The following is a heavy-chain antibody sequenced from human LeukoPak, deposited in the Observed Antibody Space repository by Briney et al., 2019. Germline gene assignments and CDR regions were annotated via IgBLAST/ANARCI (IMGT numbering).Heavy chain of an antibody. D-gene: IGHD1-1*01. V-gene: IGHV4-39*01. CDR1: GGSIGSSSYY. CDR2: IYYSGNT. J-gene: IGHJ4*02. Sequence: SETLSLTCTVSGGSIGSSSYYWGWIRQPPGEGLEWIGSIYYSGNTYYNPSLKSRVTISVDTSKNQFSLKLSSVTAADTAIYYCASSVRWNYYFDDWGQGTLVTVSA. CDR3: ASSVRWNYYFDD.